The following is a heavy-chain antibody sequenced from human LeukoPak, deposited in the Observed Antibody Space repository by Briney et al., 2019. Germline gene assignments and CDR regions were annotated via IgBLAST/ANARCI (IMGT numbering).Heavy chain of an antibody. CDR3: ARGPSYFQH. CDR1: GDSVSSNSAT. Sequence: SQTLSLTCAISGDSVSSNSATWNWIRQSPSRGLEWLGRTYYRSKWYKYYAVSVKGRITINPDTSKIQFSLQPNSVTPEDTAVYYCARGPSYFQHWGQGTLVTVSS. CDR2: TYYRSKWYK. J-gene: IGHJ1*01. V-gene: IGHV6-1*01.